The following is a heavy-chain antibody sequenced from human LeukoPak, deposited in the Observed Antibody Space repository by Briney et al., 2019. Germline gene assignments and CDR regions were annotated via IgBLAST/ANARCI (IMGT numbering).Heavy chain of an antibody. CDR1: GFTFSSYA. CDR3: AKAVGATPPNWFDP. V-gene: IGHV3-9*01. Sequence: PGGSLRLSCAASGFTFSSYAMHWVRQAPGKGLEWVSGISWNSGSIGYADSVKGRFTISRDNAKNSLYLQMNSLRAEDTASYYCAKAVGATPPNWFDPWGQGTLVTVSS. D-gene: IGHD1-26*01. CDR2: ISWNSGSI. J-gene: IGHJ5*02.